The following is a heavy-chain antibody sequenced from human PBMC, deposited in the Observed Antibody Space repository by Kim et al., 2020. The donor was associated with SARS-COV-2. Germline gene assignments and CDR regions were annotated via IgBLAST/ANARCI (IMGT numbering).Heavy chain of an antibody. D-gene: IGHD6-13*01. J-gene: IGHJ4*02. CDR3: ARRTTRGIVDY. CDR2: T. Sequence: TNYNPSLKSRVTISVDTSKNQFSLKLSSVTAADTAVYYCARRTTRGIVDYWGQGTLVTVSS. V-gene: IGHV4-59*08.